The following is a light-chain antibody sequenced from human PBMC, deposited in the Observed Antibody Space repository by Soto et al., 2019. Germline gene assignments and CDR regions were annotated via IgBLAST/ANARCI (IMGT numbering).Light chain of an antibody. CDR3: QQYGRSGT. CDR2: GAS. CDR1: QSVISN. V-gene: IGKV3-20*01. Sequence: IVQTQSLGNLGLSPVYRATLFCRASQSVISNLAWYQQKPGQAPRLLIYGASNRATGIPDRFSGSGSGTDFTLTISRLEPEDFAVYYCQQYGRSGTFGQGTNVDIK. J-gene: IGKJ1*01.